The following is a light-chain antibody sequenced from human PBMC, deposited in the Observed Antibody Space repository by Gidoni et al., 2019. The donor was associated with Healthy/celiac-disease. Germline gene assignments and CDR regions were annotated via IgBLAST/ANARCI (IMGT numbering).Light chain of an antibody. Sequence: ELVLTQSPGTLSLSPGERATLSCRASQRVSSSYLAWYQQKPGQAPRLLISGASSRATGIPDSFSGSGSGTDFTLTISRLEPEYFAVYYCQQYGSSPGTFGQGTKVEIK. CDR2: GAS. CDR1: QRVSSSY. V-gene: IGKV3-20*01. J-gene: IGKJ1*01. CDR3: QQYGSSPGT.